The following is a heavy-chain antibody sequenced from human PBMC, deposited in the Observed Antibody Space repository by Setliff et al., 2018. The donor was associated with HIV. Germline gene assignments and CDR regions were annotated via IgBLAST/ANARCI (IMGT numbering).Heavy chain of an antibody. Sequence: SVKVSCKASGDIFSRYGISWVRQDPGQGLEWMGGIIPIYGTANSAQKFQGRVTITADESTSTAYVELSTLRSEDTAVYFCARDGGYSGHQWFGDAFDIWGQGTMVTVSS. V-gene: IGHV1-69*13. CDR2: IIPIYGTA. CDR3: ARDGGYSGHQWFGDAFDI. D-gene: IGHD5-12*01. CDR1: GDIFSRYG. J-gene: IGHJ3*02.